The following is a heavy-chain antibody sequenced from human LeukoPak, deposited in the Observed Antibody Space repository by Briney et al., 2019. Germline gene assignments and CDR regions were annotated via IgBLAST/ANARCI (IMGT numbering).Heavy chain of an antibody. CDR1: GGSFSGYY. CDR3: ARHVITMIAVVITGDNWFDP. D-gene: IGHD3-22*01. V-gene: IGHV4-34*01. Sequence: KPSETLSLTCAVYGGSFSGYYWSWIRQPPGKGLEWIGEINHSGSTNYNPSLKSRVTISVDTSKNQFSLHLSSVTAADTAMYYCARHVITMIAVVITGDNWFDPWGQGTLVTVSS. CDR2: INHSGST. J-gene: IGHJ5*02.